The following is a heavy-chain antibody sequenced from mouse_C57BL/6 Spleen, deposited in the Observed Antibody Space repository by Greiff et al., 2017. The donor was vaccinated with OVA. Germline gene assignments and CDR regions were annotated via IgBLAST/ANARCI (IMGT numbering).Heavy chain of an antibody. Sequence: EVQVVESGGGLVKPGGSLKLSCAASGFTFSSYTMSWVRQTPEKRLEWVATISGGGGNTYYPDSVKGRFTISRDNAKNTLYLQMSSLRSEDTALDYCARHSTTVVSYFDYWGQGTTLTVSA. CDR3: ARHSTTVVSYFDY. D-gene: IGHD1-1*01. V-gene: IGHV5-9*01. CDR2: ISGGGGNT. J-gene: IGHJ2*01. CDR1: GFTFSSYT.